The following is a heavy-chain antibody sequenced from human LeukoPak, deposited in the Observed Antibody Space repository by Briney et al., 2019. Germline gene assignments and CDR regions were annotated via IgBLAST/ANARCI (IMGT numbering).Heavy chain of an antibody. V-gene: IGHV3-23*01. Sequence: GGSLRLSCAASGFAFDTHAMSWVRQAPGKGLEWVSAISGSGDRTHYADSVKGRFTISRDNSKNTLYLQLHSLRAEDTAIYYCAKDRQEWQWLVMYYFDSWGQGTLVTVSS. CDR1: GFAFDTHA. CDR2: ISGSGDRT. D-gene: IGHD6-19*01. CDR3: AKDRQEWQWLVMYYFDS. J-gene: IGHJ4*02.